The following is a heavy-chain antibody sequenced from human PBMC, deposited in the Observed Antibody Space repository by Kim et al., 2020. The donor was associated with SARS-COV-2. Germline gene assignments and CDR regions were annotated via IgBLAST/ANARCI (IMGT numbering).Heavy chain of an antibody. J-gene: IGHJ4*02. CDR1: GFTFSSYG. D-gene: IGHD3-10*01. V-gene: IGHV3-33*01. CDR2: IWYDGSNK. CDR3: AREDYGSGSYPGY. Sequence: GGSLRLSCAASGFTFSSYGMHWVRQAPGKGLEWVAVIWYDGSNKYYADSVKGRFTISRDNSKNTLYLQMNSLRAEDTAVYYCAREDYGSGSYPGYWGQGTLVTVSS.